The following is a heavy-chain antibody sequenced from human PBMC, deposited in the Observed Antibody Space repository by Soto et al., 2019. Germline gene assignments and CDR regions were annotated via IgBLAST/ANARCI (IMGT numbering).Heavy chain of an antibody. V-gene: IGHV3-64*01. CDR3: ARGVVVVTATYGMDV. J-gene: IGHJ6*02. CDR2: ISSNGGST. Sequence: EVQLVESGGGLVQPGGSLRLSCAASGFTFSSYAMHWVRQAPGKGLEYVSAISSNGGSTYYANSVKGRFTISRDSSKNTLYLQMGSLRAEDMAVYYCARGVVVVTATYGMDVWGQGTTVTVSS. CDR1: GFTFSSYA. D-gene: IGHD2-15*01.